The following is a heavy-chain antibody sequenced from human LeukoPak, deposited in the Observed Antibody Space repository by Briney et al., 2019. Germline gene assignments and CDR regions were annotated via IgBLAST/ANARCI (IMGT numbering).Heavy chain of an antibody. CDR1: GFTFSSYS. D-gene: IGHD3-16*02. Sequence: TGGSLRLSCAASGFTFSSYSMNWVRQAPGKGLEWVSSISSSSSYIYYADSVKGRFTISRDNAKNSLYLQMNSLRAEDTAVYYCPITPRSYDYVWRGYRPNYYYYMDVWGKGTTVTVSS. CDR2: ISSSSSYI. J-gene: IGHJ6*03. V-gene: IGHV3-21*01. CDR3: PITPRSYDYVWRGYRPNYYYYMDV.